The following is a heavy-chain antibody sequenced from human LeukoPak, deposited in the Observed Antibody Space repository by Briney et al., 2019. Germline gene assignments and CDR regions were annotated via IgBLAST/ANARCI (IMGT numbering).Heavy chain of an antibody. CDR2: IYSSANI. Sequence: PSETLSLTCTVSGGSIGSYYWSWIRQPAGRGLEWIGRIYSSANIDYNPSLESRVTLSIDTSNNQFSLRLSSVTAADTAVYYCARVTGDLVGPFYYYYLDVWGKGTTVTISS. CDR3: ARVTGDLVGPFYYYYLDV. D-gene: IGHD2-15*01. CDR1: GGSIGSYY. V-gene: IGHV4-4*07. J-gene: IGHJ6*03.